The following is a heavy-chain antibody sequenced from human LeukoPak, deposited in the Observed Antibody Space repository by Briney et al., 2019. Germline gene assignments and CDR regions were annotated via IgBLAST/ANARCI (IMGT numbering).Heavy chain of an antibody. CDR3: ARDDYGDYFFDF. D-gene: IGHD4-17*01. CDR2: IKPDGSEK. V-gene: IGHV3-7*01. J-gene: IGHJ4*02. CDR1: GFTFSTYW. Sequence: GGSLRLSCAASGFTFSTYWMTWVRQAPGKGLEWIANIKPDGSEKYYVDSVKGRFTISRDNAKNSLYLQLNSLRAEDTAMYYCARDDYGDYFFDFWGQGTLVTVSS.